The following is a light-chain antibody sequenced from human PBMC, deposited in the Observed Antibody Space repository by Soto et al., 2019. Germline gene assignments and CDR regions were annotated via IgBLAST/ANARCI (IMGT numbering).Light chain of an antibody. CDR1: QSISSN. J-gene: IGKJ2*01. Sequence: EILLTQSPATLSLSAGDSATLSCRASQSISSNLAWSQQKPGKAPRLLIYDTFNRATGVPARFSGSGSGTDFTLTISSLEPEDFAVYYCQHRTSRYTFGQGTKVDIK. V-gene: IGKV3D-11*02. CDR3: QHRTSRYT. CDR2: DTF.